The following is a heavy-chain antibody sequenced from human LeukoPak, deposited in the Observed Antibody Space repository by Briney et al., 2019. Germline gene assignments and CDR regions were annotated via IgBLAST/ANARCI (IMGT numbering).Heavy chain of an antibody. J-gene: IGHJ6*03. CDR3: ARVGRLGISQYMDV. CDR2: IKQDGTEK. D-gene: IGHD3-9*01. CDR1: GFSISTYW. Sequence: GGSLRLSCEAPGFSISTYWMTWVRQAPGKGLEWVATIKQDGTEKYYVVSVKGRFSVSRDNAKNSLYLQMDSLRLEDTAVYYCARVGRLGISQYMDVWGKGTTVTVSS. V-gene: IGHV3-7*01.